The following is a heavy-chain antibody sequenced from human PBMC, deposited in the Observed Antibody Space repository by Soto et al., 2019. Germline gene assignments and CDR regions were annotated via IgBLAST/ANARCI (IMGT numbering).Heavy chain of an antibody. CDR2: IIPIFGTA. CDR3: ATPRRDTMIVMAGDAFDI. CDR1: GGTFSSYS. V-gene: IGHV1-69*13. D-gene: IGHD3-22*01. J-gene: IGHJ3*02. Sequence: GASVKVSCKASGGTFSSYSISWVRQAPGQGLEWMGGIIPIFGTANYAQKFQGRVTITADESTSTAYMELSSLRSEDTAVYYCATPRRDTMIVMAGDAFDIWGQGTMVTVSS.